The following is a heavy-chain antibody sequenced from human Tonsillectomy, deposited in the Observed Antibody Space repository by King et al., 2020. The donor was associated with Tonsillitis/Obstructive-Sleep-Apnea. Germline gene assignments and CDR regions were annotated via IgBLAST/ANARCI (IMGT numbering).Heavy chain of an antibody. Sequence: QLVQSGAEVKKPGASVKVSCKASGYTFTGYYIHWVRQAPGPGLEWMGWINPNSGGTDYAQKFQGRGTMTRDTFITTAYMDLSRLRSDDTALYYCARARGGSYLFAYWGQGTLVTVSS. CDR2: INPNSGGT. D-gene: IGHD1-26*01. J-gene: IGHJ4*02. CDR1: GYTFTGYY. V-gene: IGHV1-2*02. CDR3: ARARGGSYLFAY.